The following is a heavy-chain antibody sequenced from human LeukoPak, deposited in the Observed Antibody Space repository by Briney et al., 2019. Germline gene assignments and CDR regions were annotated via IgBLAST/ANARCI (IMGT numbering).Heavy chain of an antibody. CDR1: GDSVSNNSAA. CDR2: TYYRSHEYN. J-gene: IGHJ3*02. Sequence: SQTLSLTYAISGDSVSNNSAAWNWLRQSPSRGLEWLGRTYYRSHEYNGYAVSVKSRIPITPDTSKNQFSLQLSSVTPEDTAVYYCARDWPPGIVGATTVGAFDIWGQGTMVTVSS. D-gene: IGHD1-26*01. CDR3: ARDWPPGIVGATTVGAFDI. V-gene: IGHV6-1*01.